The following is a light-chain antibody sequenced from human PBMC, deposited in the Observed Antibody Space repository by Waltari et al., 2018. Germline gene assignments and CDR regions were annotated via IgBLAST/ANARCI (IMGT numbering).Light chain of an antibody. Sequence: SCRASQNVRKYLAGYQQTPVQPPRLFNYHASTRSIGIPYRFSGIGSRTDFSLTISRLEPEDFAVYYCQKYVTLPATFGQATKVEIK. CDR2: HAS. CDR1: QNVRKY. CDR3: QKYVTLPAT. V-gene: IGKV3-20*01. J-gene: IGKJ1*01.